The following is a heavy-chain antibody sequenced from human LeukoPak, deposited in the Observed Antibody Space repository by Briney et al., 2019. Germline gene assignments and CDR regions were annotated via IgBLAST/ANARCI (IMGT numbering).Heavy chain of an antibody. CDR1: GFTVGDYP. V-gene: IGHV3-49*04. CDR3: TREAAMVNRFDY. CDR2: IRNKACGGST. D-gene: IGHD5-18*01. J-gene: IGHJ4*02. Sequence: GGSLRLSCAASGFTVGDYPMCWVRQAPGKGLEWVGFIRNKACGGSTEYAASVIGRFTISRDHSKSIDDQQMNSLKIEDSDGYYCTREAAMVNRFDYWRQGTLVTVST.